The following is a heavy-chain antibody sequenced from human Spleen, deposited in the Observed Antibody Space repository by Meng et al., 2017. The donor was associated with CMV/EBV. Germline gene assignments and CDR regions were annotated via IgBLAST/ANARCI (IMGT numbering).Heavy chain of an antibody. CDR2: IFYYGSS. CDR1: GASISSRDYY. CDR3: ARARYYYDGSGRDYFDS. Sequence: SETLSLTCTVSGASISSRDYYWSWIRQPPGKGLEWIGYIFYYGSSSYSPSLKSRVSMSVDTSKNQFSLKVSSVTAADTAVYYCARARYYYDGSGRDYFDSWGQGALVTVSS. J-gene: IGHJ4*02. V-gene: IGHV4-61*08. D-gene: IGHD3-22*01.